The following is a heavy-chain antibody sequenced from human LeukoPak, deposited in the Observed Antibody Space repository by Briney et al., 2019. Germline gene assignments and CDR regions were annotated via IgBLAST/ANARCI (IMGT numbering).Heavy chain of an antibody. D-gene: IGHD3-10*01. Sequence: GASVKVSCKASGYTFTSYGISWVRQAPGQGLEWMGWISAYNGNTNYAQKLQGRVTVTTDTSTSTAYMELRSLRSDDTAVYYCARDLRVRGSGSDEIDYWGQGTLVTVSS. CDR1: GYTFTSYG. V-gene: IGHV1-18*01. CDR2: ISAYNGNT. CDR3: ARDLRVRGSGSDEIDY. J-gene: IGHJ4*02.